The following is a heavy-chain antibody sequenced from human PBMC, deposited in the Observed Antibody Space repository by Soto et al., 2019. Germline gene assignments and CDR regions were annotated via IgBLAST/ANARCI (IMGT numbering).Heavy chain of an antibody. D-gene: IGHD3-16*01. CDR3: VKYTVTEDLGES. V-gene: IGHV3-23*01. Sequence: EVQLLESGGDVVRPGGSLRLSCAASGFTFSSYAMGWVRQAPGKGLEWVAGVSRAGTYTFYADTVRGPFSITRDNSRDTVDLYMNALRGEDTAVYFCVKYTVTEDLGESWGQGTLVSVSS. CDR2: VSRAGTYT. CDR1: GFTFSSYA. J-gene: IGHJ5*02.